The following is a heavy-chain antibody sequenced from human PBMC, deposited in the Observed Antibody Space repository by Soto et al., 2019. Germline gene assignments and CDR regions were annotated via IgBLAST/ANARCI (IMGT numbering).Heavy chain of an antibody. Sequence: QVQLEQSAPEVKKPGASVKVSCKASGYTFTTYGISWVRQAPGQGLEWLGWINTHNGNTNYAQNLQGRVIMTADTPTTTAHMALRRLRSDDTAIYYCTREGSAPDYYYGMAAWGQGTTVTVSS. V-gene: IGHV1-18*01. CDR1: GYTFTTYG. CDR2: INTHNGNT. J-gene: IGHJ6*02. CDR3: TREGSAPDYYYGMAA. D-gene: IGHD3-16*01.